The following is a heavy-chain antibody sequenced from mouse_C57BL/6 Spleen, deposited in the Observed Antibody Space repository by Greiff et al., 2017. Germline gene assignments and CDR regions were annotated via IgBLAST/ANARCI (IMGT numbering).Heavy chain of an antibody. CDR1: GYTFTSYD. V-gene: IGHV1-85*01. CDR2: IYPRDGST. Sequence: VKLMESGPELVKPGASVKLSCKASGYTFTSYDINWVKQRPGQGLEWIGWIYPRDGSTKYNEKFKGKATVTVDTSSSTAYMELHSLTSEDSAVYFCARRDRRYVYAMDYWGQGTSVTVSS. CDR3: ARRDRRYVYAMDY. J-gene: IGHJ4*01.